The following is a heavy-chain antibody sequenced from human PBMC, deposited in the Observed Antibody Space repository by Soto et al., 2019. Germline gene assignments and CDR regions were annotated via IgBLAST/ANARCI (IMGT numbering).Heavy chain of an antibody. CDR2: ISKSDYT. J-gene: IGHJ4*02. CDR1: GFSFNNYG. CDR3: AANWNHDY. Sequence: PGGSLRLSCTVSGFSFNNYGINWVRQAPGKGLEWVSSISKSDYTYYSDSVKGRFTISRDNAKNSVSLQMNSLRAEDTAVYYCAANWNHDYWGQGTLVTVSS. V-gene: IGHV3-21*04. D-gene: IGHD1-1*01.